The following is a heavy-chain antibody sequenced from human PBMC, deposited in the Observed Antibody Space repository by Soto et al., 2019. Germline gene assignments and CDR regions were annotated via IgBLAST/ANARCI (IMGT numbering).Heavy chain of an antibody. Sequence: GGSLRLSCAASGFTFSSYSMNWVRQAPGKGLEWVSSISSSSSYIYYADSVKGRFTISRDNTKNSLYLQMNSLRAEDTAVYYCASPLPNYYDSSGYYPGYWGQGTLVTVS. CDR3: ASPLPNYYDSSGYYPGY. J-gene: IGHJ4*02. V-gene: IGHV3-21*01. CDR2: ISSSSSYI. D-gene: IGHD3-22*01. CDR1: GFTFSSYS.